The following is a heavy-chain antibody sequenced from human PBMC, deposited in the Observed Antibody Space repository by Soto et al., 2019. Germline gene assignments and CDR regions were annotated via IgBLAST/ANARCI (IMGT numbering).Heavy chain of an antibody. CDR1: GGSISSYY. CDR3: ASLQGYGRQYFQH. V-gene: IGHV4-59*01. J-gene: IGHJ1*01. CDR2: IYYSGST. Sequence: SETLSLTCTVSGGSISSYYWSWIRQPPGKGLEWIGYIYYSGSTNYNPSLKSRVTISVDTSKNQFSLKLSSVTAADTAVYYCASLQGYGRQYFQHWGQGTLVTVSS. D-gene: IGHD5-12*01.